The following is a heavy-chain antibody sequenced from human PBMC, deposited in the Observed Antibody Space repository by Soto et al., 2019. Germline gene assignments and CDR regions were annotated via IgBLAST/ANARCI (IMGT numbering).Heavy chain of an antibody. CDR1: GFTFSSHW. CDR3: AKDPEYSYGYSFDY. J-gene: IGHJ4*02. Sequence: SLRLSCAASGFTFSSHWMSWVRQAPGKGLEWLASIKQDGSEKHYVDSVKGRFTISRDNAKNSLYLQMNSLRAEDTAVYYCAKDPEYSYGYSFDYWGQGTLVTVS. V-gene: IGHV3-7*01. D-gene: IGHD5-18*01. CDR2: IKQDGSEK.